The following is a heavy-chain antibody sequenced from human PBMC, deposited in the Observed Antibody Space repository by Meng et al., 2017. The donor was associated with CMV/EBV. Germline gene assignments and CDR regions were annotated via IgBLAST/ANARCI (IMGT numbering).Heavy chain of an antibody. CDR3: ARNVTH. V-gene: IGHV3-53*01. CDR1: GFTVSSNY. D-gene: IGHD1-14*01. J-gene: IGHJ1*01. Sequence: GESLKISCAASGFTVSSNYMSWVRQAPGKGLEWVSVIYSGGSTYYADSVEGRFTISRDNSKNTLYLQMNSLRAEDTAVYYCARNVTHWGQGTLVTVSS. CDR2: IYSGGST.